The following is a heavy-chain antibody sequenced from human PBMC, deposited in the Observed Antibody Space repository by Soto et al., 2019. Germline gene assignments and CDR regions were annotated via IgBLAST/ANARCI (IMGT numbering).Heavy chain of an antibody. D-gene: IGHD2-2*01. CDR1: GGSISSYY. Sequence: SETLSLTCTVSGGSISSYYWSWIRQPPGKGLEWIGYIYYSGSTNYNPSLKSRVTISVDTSKNQFSLKLSSVTAADTAVYYCTRDMFPEPAAPRGRFDPWGQGTLVTVSS. CDR3: TRDMFPEPAAPRGRFDP. J-gene: IGHJ5*02. V-gene: IGHV4-59*01. CDR2: IYYSGST.